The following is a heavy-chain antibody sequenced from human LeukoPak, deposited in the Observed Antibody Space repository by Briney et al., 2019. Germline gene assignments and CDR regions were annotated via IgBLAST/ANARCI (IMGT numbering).Heavy chain of an antibody. D-gene: IGHD3-10*01. CDR2: ISGGST. CDR3: ARASPLITMAQNWFDP. Sequence: PGGSLRLSCAASGFTVSSNEMSWVRQAPGKGLEWVSSISGGSTYYADSRKGRFTISRDNSKNTLHLQMNSLRAEDTAVYYCARASPLITMAQNWFDPWGQGTLVTVSS. J-gene: IGHJ5*02. V-gene: IGHV3-38-3*01. CDR1: GFTVSSNE.